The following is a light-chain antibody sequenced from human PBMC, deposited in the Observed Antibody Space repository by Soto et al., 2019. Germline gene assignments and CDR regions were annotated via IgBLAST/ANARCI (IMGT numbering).Light chain of an antibody. V-gene: IGKV1-8*01. CDR3: QQYYSYTPAWT. CDR1: QGISSY. CDR2: AAS. J-gene: IGKJ1*01. Sequence: AIRMTQSPSSLSASTGDRVTITCRASQGISSYLAWYQQKPGKAPKLLIYAASTLQSGVPSRFSGSGSGTDFTLTISCLQSEDFATYYCQQYYSYTPAWTFGQGTKVEIK.